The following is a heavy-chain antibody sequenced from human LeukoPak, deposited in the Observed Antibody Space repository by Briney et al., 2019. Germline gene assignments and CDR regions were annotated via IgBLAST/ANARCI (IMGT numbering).Heavy chain of an antibody. Sequence: PGGSLRLSCAASGITFGSFSLTWVRQAPGKGLEWVANIDQDGSEKHYVESVKGRFTISRDNAKNSLYLQMNSLRADDSAVYYCAIPSSYDGSRSYYAYWGQGTLVSVSS. CDR2: IDQDGSEK. CDR3: AIPSSYDGSRSYYAY. V-gene: IGHV3-7*01. D-gene: IGHD3-22*01. CDR1: GITFGSFS. J-gene: IGHJ4*02.